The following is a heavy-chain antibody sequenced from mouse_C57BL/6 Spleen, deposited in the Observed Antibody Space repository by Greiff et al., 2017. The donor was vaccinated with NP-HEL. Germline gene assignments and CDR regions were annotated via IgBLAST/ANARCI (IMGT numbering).Heavy chain of an antibody. J-gene: IGHJ1*03. D-gene: IGHD1-1*01. CDR2: ISSGGSYT. Sequence: EVQVVESGGDLVKPGGSLKLSCAASGFTFSSYGMSWVRQTPDKRLEWVATISSGGSYTYYPDSVKGRFTIARDNAKNTLYLQMSSLKSEDTAMYYCARHDCGSSYGYWYFDVWGTGTTVTVSS. CDR3: ARHDCGSSYGYWYFDV. CDR1: GFTFSSYG. V-gene: IGHV5-6*01.